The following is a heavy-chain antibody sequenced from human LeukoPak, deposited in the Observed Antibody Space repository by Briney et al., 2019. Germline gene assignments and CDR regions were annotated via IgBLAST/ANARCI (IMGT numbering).Heavy chain of an antibody. CDR1: GFTFSSYG. Sequence: GGSLRLSCAASGFTFSSYGMHWVRQAPGKGLEWVAFIRYDGSNKYYADSVKGRFTISRDNSKNTLYLQMNSLRAEDTAVYYCASTATTVTTVGYYFDYWGQGTLVTVSS. D-gene: IGHD4-17*01. V-gene: IGHV3-30*02. CDR2: IRYDGSNK. J-gene: IGHJ4*02. CDR3: ASTATTVTTVGYYFDY.